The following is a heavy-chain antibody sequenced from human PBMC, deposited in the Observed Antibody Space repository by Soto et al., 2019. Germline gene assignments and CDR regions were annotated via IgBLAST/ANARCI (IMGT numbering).Heavy chain of an antibody. V-gene: IGHV3-21*01. CDR1: GFTFSSYS. Sequence: GGSLRLSCAASGFTFSSYSMNWVRQAPGKGLEWVSSISSSSYIYYADSVKGRFTISRDNAKNSLYLQMNSLRAEDTAVYYCASIWFGDLGDYYYGMDVWGQGTTVTVSS. CDR3: ASIWFGDLGDYYYGMDV. D-gene: IGHD3-10*01. J-gene: IGHJ6*02. CDR2: ISSSSYI.